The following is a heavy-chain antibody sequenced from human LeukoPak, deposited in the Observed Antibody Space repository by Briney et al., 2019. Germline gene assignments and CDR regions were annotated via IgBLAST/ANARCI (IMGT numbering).Heavy chain of an antibody. CDR1: GGSISSYY. CDR2: IYSSGST. V-gene: IGHV4-59*01. CDR3: ARGRQMVTY. Sequence: SESLPLTCTVSGGSISSYYWSWIRQPPGTGLEWIGYIYSSGSTNYNPSLKSRVTISVDASNNQFSLKLSSVTTADTAVYYCARGRQMVTYWGQGTLVTVSS. J-gene: IGHJ4*02. D-gene: IGHD6-13*01.